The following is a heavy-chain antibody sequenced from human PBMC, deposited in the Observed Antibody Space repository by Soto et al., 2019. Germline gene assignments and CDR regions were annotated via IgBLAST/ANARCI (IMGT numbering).Heavy chain of an antibody. D-gene: IGHD3-9*01. Sequence: SVKVSCKASGGTFSSYAISWVRQAPGQGLEWMGGIIPIFGTANYAQKFQGRVTITADKSTSTAYMELISLRSEDTAVYYCARGIQLRYFYYYYYGMDVWGQGTTVTVSS. CDR3: ARGIQLRYFYYYYYGMDV. CDR1: GGTFSSYA. V-gene: IGHV1-69*06. CDR2: IIPIFGTA. J-gene: IGHJ6*02.